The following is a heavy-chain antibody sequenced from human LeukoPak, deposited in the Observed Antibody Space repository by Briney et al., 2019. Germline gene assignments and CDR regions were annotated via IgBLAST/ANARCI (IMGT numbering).Heavy chain of an antibody. CDR1: GGSISSYY. J-gene: IGHJ5*02. D-gene: IGHD6-6*01. CDR3: ARDIGIAARPSWFDP. Sequence: SETLSLTCTVSGGSISSYYWSRIRQPPGKGLEWIGYIYYSGSTNYNPSLKSRVTISVDTSKNQFSLKLSSVTAADTAVYYCARDIGIAARPSWFDPWGQGTLVTVSS. V-gene: IGHV4-59*01. CDR2: IYYSGST.